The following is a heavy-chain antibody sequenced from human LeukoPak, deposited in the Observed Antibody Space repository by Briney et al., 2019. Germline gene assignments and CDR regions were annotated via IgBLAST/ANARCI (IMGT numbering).Heavy chain of an antibody. V-gene: IGHV1-2*02. J-gene: IGHJ4*02. CDR2: INPNSGGT. D-gene: IGHD7-27*01. CDR3: ARADKLGPTDY. CDR1: GYTFTGYY. Sequence: ASVKLSCRASGYTFTGYYMHWVRQAPGQGLEWMGWINPNSGGTNYAQKFQGRVTMTRDTSISTAYMELSRLRSDDTAVYYCARADKLGPTDYWGQGTLVTVSS.